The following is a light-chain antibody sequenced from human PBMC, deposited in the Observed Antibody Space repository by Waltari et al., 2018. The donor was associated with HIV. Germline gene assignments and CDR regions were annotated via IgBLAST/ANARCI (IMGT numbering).Light chain of an antibody. CDR3: QVWDSSSDHRI. Sequence: SYVLTQPPSESVAPGKTARITGEGKNIGVKSVHWYQQKPGQAPVLVIYDGDDRPSGIPGRFSGSSSGNTATLTINRVEAGDEADYYCQVWDSSSDHRIFGGGTKLTVL. J-gene: IGLJ2*01. CDR2: DGD. CDR1: NIGVKS. V-gene: IGLV3-21*04.